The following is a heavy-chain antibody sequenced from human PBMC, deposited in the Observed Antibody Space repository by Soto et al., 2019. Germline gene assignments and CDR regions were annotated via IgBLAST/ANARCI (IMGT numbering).Heavy chain of an antibody. V-gene: IGHV1-46*01. D-gene: IGHD6-13*01. CDR1: GYTFTTYD. J-gene: IGHJ4*02. CDR2: ITPGGGIT. CDR3: AKVLSELVPRYFDT. Sequence: QVQLVQSGAEVKKPGASVRVSYKASGYTFTTYDIHWVRQAPGLGLEWMGIITPGGGITSYAQKFKGRITMTRDTSTSTVYMELSSVRSEDTAMYYCAKVLSELVPRYFDTWGQGTLVTVSS.